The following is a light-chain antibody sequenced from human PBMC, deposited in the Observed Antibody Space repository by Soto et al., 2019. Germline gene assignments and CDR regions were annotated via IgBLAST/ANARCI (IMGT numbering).Light chain of an antibody. CDR2: GAT. CDR1: QSISSN. J-gene: IGKJ2*01. CDR3: QQYNNWYT. V-gene: IGKV3-15*01. Sequence: EIVMTQSPATLSVSPGERAILSCRASQSISSNLARYQQKPGQAPRLLIYGATTRATGIPARFSGSGSGTEFTLTISSLQSEDFALYYCQQYNNWYTFGQGTKLEIK.